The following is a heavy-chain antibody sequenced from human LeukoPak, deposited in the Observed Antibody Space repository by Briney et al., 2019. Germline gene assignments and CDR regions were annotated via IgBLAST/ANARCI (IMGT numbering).Heavy chain of an antibody. CDR2: IKQDGSDK. V-gene: IGHV3-7*02. J-gene: IGHJ4*02. D-gene: IGHD4-17*01. CDR1: GFTFSSYW. CDR3: ARVKGNNGDHVDIGH. Sequence: GGSLRLSCAASGFTFSSYWMSWVRQAPGQGLEWVANIKQDGSDKYYVDSVKGRFTISRDNAKNTVYLQMNSLRAEDTAVYYCARVKGNNGDHVDIGHWGQGTRLTVSS.